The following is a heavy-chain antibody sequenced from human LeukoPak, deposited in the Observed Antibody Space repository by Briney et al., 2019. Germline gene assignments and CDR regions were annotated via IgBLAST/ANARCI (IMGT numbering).Heavy chain of an antibody. D-gene: IGHD3-22*01. V-gene: IGHV3-74*01. CDR3: ARGQIASNYYDSSGYIDY. CDR1: GFTFSSHW. Sequence: GGSLRLSCAASGFTFSSHWMHWVRQAPGKGLVWVSRINSDGSSTSYADSVKGRFTISRDNAKNTLYLQMNSLRAEDTAVYYCARGQIASNYYDSSGYIDYWGQGTLVTVSS. CDR2: INSDGSST. J-gene: IGHJ4*02.